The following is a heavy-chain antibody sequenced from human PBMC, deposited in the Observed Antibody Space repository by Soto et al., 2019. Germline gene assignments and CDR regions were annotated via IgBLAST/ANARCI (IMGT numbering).Heavy chain of an antibody. V-gene: IGHV4-61*01. CDR1: GGSVSSGSYY. CDR3: ARTMVGARAGYFDY. J-gene: IGHJ4*02. Sequence: SETLSLTCTVSGGSVSSGSYYWSWIRQPPGKGLEWIGYIDYSGSTNYNPSLKSRVTISVDTSKNQFSLKLSSVTAADTAVYYCARTMVGARAGYFDYWGRGTLVTVSS. D-gene: IGHD1-26*01. CDR2: IDYSGST.